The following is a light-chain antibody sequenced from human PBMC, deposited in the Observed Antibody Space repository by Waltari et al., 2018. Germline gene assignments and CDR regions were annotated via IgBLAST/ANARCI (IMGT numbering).Light chain of an antibody. Sequence: DIVLTQSPATLSLSPGERALLSCRASQSVSNYVAWYQQKPGQAPVILISDASNRASGIPARFSGRGSGTEFTLIISSLKPEDFATYYCQQRTKWPRTFGQGT. CDR3: QQRTKWPRT. CDR1: QSVSNY. CDR2: DAS. V-gene: IGKV3-11*01. J-gene: IGKJ1*01.